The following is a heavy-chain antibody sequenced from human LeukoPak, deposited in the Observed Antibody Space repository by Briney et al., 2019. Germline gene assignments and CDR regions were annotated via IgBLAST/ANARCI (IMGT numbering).Heavy chain of an antibody. D-gene: IGHD2-15*01. CDR3: AKGPLGYCSGGSCYSPN. Sequence: PGGSLRLSCAASGFTFSSYGMSWVRQAPGKGLEWVSAISGSGGSTYYADSVKGRFTISRDNSRNTLYLQMNSLRAEDTAVYYCAKGPLGYCSGGSCYSPNWGQGTLVTVSS. CDR2: ISGSGGST. CDR1: GFTFSSYG. V-gene: IGHV3-23*01. J-gene: IGHJ4*02.